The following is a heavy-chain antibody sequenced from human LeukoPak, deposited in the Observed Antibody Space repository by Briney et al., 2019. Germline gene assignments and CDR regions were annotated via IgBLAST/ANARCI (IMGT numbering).Heavy chain of an antibody. D-gene: IGHD3-22*01. Sequence: SVKVSCKASGGTFSSYAISWVRQAPGQGLEWMGGIIPIFGTANYAQKFQGRVTITTDESTSTAYMELSSLRSEDTAVYYCARVGRPYYYDSSGPNDAFDIWGQGTMVTVSS. CDR3: ARVGRPYYYDSSGPNDAFDI. V-gene: IGHV1-69*05. J-gene: IGHJ3*02. CDR1: GGTFSSYA. CDR2: IIPIFGTA.